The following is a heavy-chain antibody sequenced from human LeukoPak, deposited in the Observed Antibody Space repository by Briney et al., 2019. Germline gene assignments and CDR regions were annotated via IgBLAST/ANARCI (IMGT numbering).Heavy chain of an antibody. Sequence: ASVKVSCKASGYTFTDYFMHWVRQAPGQGLEWMGWINPNNGDTKYAQKFQGRVTMTSDTSISTVYMALSSLRSDDTAVCFCARDQVVPTSPFSGHDPPYWGQGTLVAVSS. V-gene: IGHV1-2*02. CDR1: GYTFTDYF. J-gene: IGHJ4*02. CDR3: ARDQVVPTSPFSGHDPPY. CDR2: INPNNGDT. D-gene: IGHD5-12*01.